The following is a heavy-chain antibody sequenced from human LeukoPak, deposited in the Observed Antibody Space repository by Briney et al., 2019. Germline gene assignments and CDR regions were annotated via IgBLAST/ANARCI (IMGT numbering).Heavy chain of an antibody. Sequence: GGSLRLSCAASGFSFRSYAMHWVRQAPGKGLEWVALISYDGSNKYYADSVKGRFTISRDNSKNTLYLQMNSLRAEDTAVYYCARDPADYYGSGSYPPFDYWGQGTLVTVSS. CDR3: ARDPADYYGSGSYPPFDY. J-gene: IGHJ4*02. CDR2: ISYDGSNK. CDR1: GFSFRSYA. V-gene: IGHV3-30-3*01. D-gene: IGHD3-10*01.